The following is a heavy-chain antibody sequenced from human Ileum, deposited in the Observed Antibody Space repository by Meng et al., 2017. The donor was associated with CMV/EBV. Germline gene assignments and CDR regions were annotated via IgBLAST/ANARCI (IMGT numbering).Heavy chain of an antibody. CDR3: ASLPLGYCSSTSCPDY. CDR2: INPNSGRT. V-gene: IGHV1-2*02. Sequence: ASVKVSCKASGYTFTGYYMHWVRQAPGQGLEWMGWINPNSGRTNYAQKFQGRVTMTRDTSISTAYMELSRLRSDDTAVYYCASLPLGYCSSTSCPDYWGQGTLVTVSS. CDR1: GYTFTGYY. J-gene: IGHJ4*02. D-gene: IGHD2-2*01.